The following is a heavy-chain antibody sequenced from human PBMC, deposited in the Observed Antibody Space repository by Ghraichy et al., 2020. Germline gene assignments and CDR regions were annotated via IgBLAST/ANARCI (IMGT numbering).Heavy chain of an antibody. J-gene: IGHJ4*02. D-gene: IGHD5-24*01. CDR2: IIPIFVTA. CDR1: GGTFSSYA. V-gene: IGHV1-69*13. Sequence: SVKVSCKASGGTFSSYAISLVRLAPGQGLEWIGGIIPIFVTANYAQKFQGRVTITAYESTSKAYMELSSLRSEDTAVYYCARDPLSALEMATMGGYFDFWGQGTLVTVS. CDR3: ARDPLSALEMATMGGYFDF.